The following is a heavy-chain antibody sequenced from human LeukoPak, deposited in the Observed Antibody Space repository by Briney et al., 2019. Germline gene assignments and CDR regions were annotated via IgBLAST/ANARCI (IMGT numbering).Heavy chain of an antibody. D-gene: IGHD5-24*01. J-gene: IGHJ3*02. CDR1: GFTFSSYG. CDR2: IWYDGTNK. CDR3: AKDGRDGYNGAFDI. Sequence: TGGSLRLSCAASGFTFSSYGMHWVRQAPGKGLEWVAVIWYDGTNKYYADSVKGRFTISRDNSKNTLYLQMNSLRAEDTAVYYCAKDGRDGYNGAFDIWGQGTMVTVSS. V-gene: IGHV3-30*02.